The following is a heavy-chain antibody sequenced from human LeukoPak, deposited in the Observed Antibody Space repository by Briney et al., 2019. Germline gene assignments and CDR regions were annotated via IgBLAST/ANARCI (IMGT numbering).Heavy chain of an antibody. V-gene: IGHV4-61*02. CDR1: GGSISSGSYY. CDR3: ARTTEGGYTYDYFYYYYMDV. J-gene: IGHJ6*03. Sequence: SETLSLTCTVSGGSISSGSYYWSWIRQPAGKGLKWIGRIYASGSTNYNPSLKSRVTISVDSSKNQFSLKLSSVTAADTAVYYCARTTEGGYTYDYFYYYYMDVWGKGTTVTISS. CDR2: IYASGST. D-gene: IGHD5-18*01.